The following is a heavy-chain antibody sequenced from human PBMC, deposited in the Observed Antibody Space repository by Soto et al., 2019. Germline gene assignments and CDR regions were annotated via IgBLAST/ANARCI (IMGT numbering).Heavy chain of an antibody. J-gene: IGHJ4*02. CDR2: IRSKAYGGTT. CDR3: TSSQRYGDYLFDY. Sequence: GGSLRLSCTASGFTFGDYAMSWFRQAPGKGLEWVGFIRSKAYGGTTEYAASVKGRFTISRDDSKSIAYLQMNSLKTEDTAVYYCTSSQRYGDYLFDYWGQGTLVTVSS. CDR1: GFTFGDYA. D-gene: IGHD4-17*01. V-gene: IGHV3-49*03.